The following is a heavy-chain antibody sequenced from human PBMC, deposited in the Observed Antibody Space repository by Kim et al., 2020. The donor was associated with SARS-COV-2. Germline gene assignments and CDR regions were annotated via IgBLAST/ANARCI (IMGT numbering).Heavy chain of an antibody. CDR2: GRNK. V-gene: IGHV3-30*15. J-gene: IGHJ4*02. Sequence: GRNKYHAASGKGRFTISRDDSKNTLYLQMSSLRGEDTAVYYCASGANYWGQGTLVTVSS. D-gene: IGHD1-26*01. CDR3: ASGANY.